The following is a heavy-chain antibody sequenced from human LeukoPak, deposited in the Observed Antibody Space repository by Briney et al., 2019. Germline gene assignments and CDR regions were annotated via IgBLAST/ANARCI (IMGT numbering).Heavy chain of an antibody. V-gene: IGHV1-18*01. CDR2: ISAFISNT. CDR3: ARDREAYLLLHPAWFDP. Sequence: GASVKVSCKTTDSSFSSYGFTWVRQSPGQGLERMGWISAFISNTTYAQKYQGRVTMTTNSTSSTAYTEQRSLTSDDTAVYYCARDREAYLLLHPAWFDPWGQGTLVIVSS. CDR1: DSSFSSYG. J-gene: IGHJ5*02. D-gene: IGHD2-15*01.